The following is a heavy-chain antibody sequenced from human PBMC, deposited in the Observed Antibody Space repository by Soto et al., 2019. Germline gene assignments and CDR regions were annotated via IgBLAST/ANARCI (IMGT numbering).Heavy chain of an antibody. CDR3: ARGVRRNSSSWYATHPNNWFDP. CDR2: INHSGST. V-gene: IGHV4-34*01. CDR1: GGSFSGYY. Sequence: SETLSLTCAVYGGSFSGYYWSWIRQPPGKGLEWIGEINHSGSTNYNPSLKSRVTISVDTSKNQFSLKLSSVTAADTAVYYCARGVRRNSSSWYATHPNNWFDPWGQGTLVTVSS. D-gene: IGHD6-13*01. J-gene: IGHJ5*02.